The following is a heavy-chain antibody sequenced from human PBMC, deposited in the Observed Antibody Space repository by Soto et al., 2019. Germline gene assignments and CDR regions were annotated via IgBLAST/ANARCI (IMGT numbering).Heavy chain of an antibody. V-gene: IGHV4-34*01. CDR2: INHSGSA. Sequence: SETLSLTCAVYGGSFSGYYWSWIRQPPGKGLEWIGEINHSGSANYNPSLKSRVTISVDTSKNQFSLKLSSVTAADTAVYYCARAGYYDSSGYYYDYWGQGTLVTVSS. J-gene: IGHJ4*02. CDR1: GGSFSGYY. CDR3: ARAGYYDSSGYYYDY. D-gene: IGHD3-22*01.